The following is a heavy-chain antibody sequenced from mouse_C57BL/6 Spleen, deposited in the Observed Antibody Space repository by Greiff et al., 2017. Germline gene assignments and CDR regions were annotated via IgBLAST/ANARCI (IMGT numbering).Heavy chain of an antibody. CDR3: ARREFITTVVANYFDY. V-gene: IGHV1-55*01. J-gene: IGHJ2*01. CDR1: GYTFTSYW. D-gene: IGHD1-1*01. Sequence: QVQLQQPGAELVKPGASLKMSCKASGYTFTSYWITWVKQRPGQGLEWIGDIYPGSGSTNYNEKFKSKATLTVTTSTSTTYMQLSSLTSEDSAVYYSARREFITTVVANYFDYWGQGTTLTVSS. CDR2: IYPGSGST.